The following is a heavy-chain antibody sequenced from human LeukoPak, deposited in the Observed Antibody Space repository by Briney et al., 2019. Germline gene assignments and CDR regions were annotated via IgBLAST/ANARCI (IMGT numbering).Heavy chain of an antibody. CDR2: IYYSGST. V-gene: IGHV4-39*01. J-gene: IGHJ4*02. CDR1: GGSVSSGSYY. Sequence: SETLSLTCIVSGGSVSSGSYYWDWIRQPPGKGLEWIGSIYYSGSTNYNPSLQSRVTISVDTSNNQFSLKLNSVTAADTAVYYCARRGAGLVRGVIITFFNYWGQGTPVTVSS. CDR3: ARRGAGLVRGVIITFFNY. D-gene: IGHD3-10*01.